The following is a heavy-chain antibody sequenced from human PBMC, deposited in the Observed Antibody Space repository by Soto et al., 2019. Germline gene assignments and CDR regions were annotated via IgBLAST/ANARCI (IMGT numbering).Heavy chain of an antibody. V-gene: IGHV3-23*01. Sequence: GGSLRLSCAASGVTFSTNGMTWARQAPGKGLEWVSGISGSGGSTHYADSVKGRFTISRDNSKNTLYLQMNSLRAEDTAVYYCAKDRRSGSYDDWGQGTLVTVSS. CDR3: AKDRRSGSYDD. CDR1: GVTFSTNG. CDR2: ISGSGGST. D-gene: IGHD1-26*01. J-gene: IGHJ4*02.